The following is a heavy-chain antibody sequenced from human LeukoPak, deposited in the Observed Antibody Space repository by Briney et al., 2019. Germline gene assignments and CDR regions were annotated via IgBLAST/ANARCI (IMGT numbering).Heavy chain of an antibody. V-gene: IGHV1-69*13. CDR1: GGTFSSYA. CDR3: ASGEGPIFGVVVYYFDY. Sequence: SVKVSCKASGGTFSSYAISWVRQAPGQGLEWMGGIIPIFGTANYAQKFQGRVMITADESTSTAYMELSSLRSEDTAVYYCASGEGPIFGVVVYYFDYWGQGTLVTVSS. D-gene: IGHD3-3*01. J-gene: IGHJ4*02. CDR2: IIPIFGTA.